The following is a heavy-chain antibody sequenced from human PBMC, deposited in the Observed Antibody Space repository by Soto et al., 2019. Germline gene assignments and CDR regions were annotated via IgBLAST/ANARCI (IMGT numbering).Heavy chain of an antibody. J-gene: IGHJ4*02. D-gene: IGHD3-16*01. V-gene: IGHV4-31*03. CDR3: VGRPTPIYNYFDS. CDR1: GDSISSATHC. CDR2: VSSSGNS. Sequence: SETLSLTCTVSGDSISSATHCWNWIRQHPGKGLEWIGYVSSSGNSYYSPSLKSRVFMSVDTSKNLFSLKLSSVTAADTAIYYCVGRPTPIYNYFDSWGQGTQVTVSS.